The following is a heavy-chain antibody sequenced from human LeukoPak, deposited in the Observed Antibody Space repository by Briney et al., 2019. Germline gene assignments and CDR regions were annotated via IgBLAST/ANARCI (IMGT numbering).Heavy chain of an antibody. Sequence: GASVKVSCKASGYTFTSYDINWVRQATGQGLEWMGWMNPNSGNTGYAQKFQGRVTMTRNTSISTAYMELSSLRSEDTAVYYCARELFSVRTHSMVRGVGYAVVGYGMDVWGQGTTVTVSS. CDR2: MNPNSGNT. D-gene: IGHD3-10*01. V-gene: IGHV1-8*01. J-gene: IGHJ6*02. CDR1: GYTFTSYD. CDR3: ARELFSVRTHSMVRGVGYAVVGYGMDV.